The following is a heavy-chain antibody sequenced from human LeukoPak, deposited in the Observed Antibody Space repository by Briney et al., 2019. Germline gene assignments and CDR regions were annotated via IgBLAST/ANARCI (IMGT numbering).Heavy chain of an antibody. D-gene: IGHD6-19*01. CDR3: AKGRSESSGWYPNAFDF. Sequence: PGGSLRLSCAASGFTFGTYAMTWVRQAPGKGLEWVSAISGSGATTYYADSVKGRFTISRDNSKNTLYMQMNSLRVEDTAVYYCAKGRSESSGWYPNAFDFWGQGTMVTVSS. CDR1: GFTFGTYA. J-gene: IGHJ3*01. CDR2: ISGSGATT. V-gene: IGHV3-23*01.